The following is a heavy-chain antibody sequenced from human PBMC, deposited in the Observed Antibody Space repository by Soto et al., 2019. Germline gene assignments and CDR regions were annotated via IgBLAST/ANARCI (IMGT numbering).Heavy chain of an antibody. CDR2: IYPGDSDT. V-gene: IGHV5-51*01. D-gene: IGHD1-1*01. Sequence: GESLKISGTVSGYRFTRYWIGWVRQMPGKGLEWMGVIYPGDSDTRYSPSFQGQVTISADKSISTAYLQWSSLKASDTAMYYCARPYGWNDESWGQGTLVTVSS. CDR3: ARPYGWNDES. CDR1: GYRFTRYW. J-gene: IGHJ5*02.